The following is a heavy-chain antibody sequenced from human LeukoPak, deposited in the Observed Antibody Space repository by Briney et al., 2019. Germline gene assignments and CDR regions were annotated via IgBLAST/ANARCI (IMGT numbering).Heavy chain of an antibody. D-gene: IGHD2/OR15-2a*01. V-gene: IGHV3-7*01. CDR1: GLTLSDYW. Sequence: TGGSLRLSCVVSGLTLSDYWMSWVRQAPGKGLEWVGNIKQDGSETYYGDSVKGRFTISRDNAKKSLYLQMNNLRAEDTAVYYCARHLTFSDYWGQGALVSVSS. J-gene: IGHJ4*02. CDR2: IKQDGSET. CDR3: ARHLTFSDY.